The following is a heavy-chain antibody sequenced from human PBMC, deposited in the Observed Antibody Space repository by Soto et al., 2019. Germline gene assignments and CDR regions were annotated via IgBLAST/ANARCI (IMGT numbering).Heavy chain of an antibody. D-gene: IGHD5-12*01. CDR3: ARGQGVNIVATVGWAFDY. CDR1: GGSISSGGYY. J-gene: IGHJ4*02. V-gene: IGHV4-31*03. Sequence: SETLSLTCTVSGGSISSGGYYWSWIRQHPGKGLEWIGYIYYSGSTYYNPSLKSRVTISVDTSKNQFSLKLSSVTAADTAVYYCARGQGVNIVATVGWAFDYWGQGTLVTVSS. CDR2: IYYSGST.